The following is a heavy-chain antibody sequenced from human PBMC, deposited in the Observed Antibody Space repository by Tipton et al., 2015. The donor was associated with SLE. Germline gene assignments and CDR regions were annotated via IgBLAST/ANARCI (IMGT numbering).Heavy chain of an antibody. Sequence: TLSLTCTVSGGSISSSSYYWGWIRQPPGKGLEWIGSIYYSGSTYYNPSLKSRVTISVDTSKNQFSLKLSSVTAADTAVYYCAGEIGGAAAGTEGGYFDYWGQGALVTVSS. CDR2: IYYSGST. J-gene: IGHJ4*02. CDR3: AGEIGGAAAGTEGGYFDY. D-gene: IGHD6-13*01. V-gene: IGHV4-39*02. CDR1: GGSISSSSYY.